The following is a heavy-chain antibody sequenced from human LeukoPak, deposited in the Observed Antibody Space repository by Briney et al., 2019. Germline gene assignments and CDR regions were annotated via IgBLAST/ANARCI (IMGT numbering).Heavy chain of an antibody. Sequence: SETLSLTCAVYGGSFSGYYWSWIRQPPGKGLEWIGVINHSGSTNYNPSLKSRVTISVDTSKNQFSLKLSSVTAADTAVYYCATPYGMDVWGQGTTVTVSS. CDR2: INHSGST. CDR3: ATPYGMDV. J-gene: IGHJ6*02. V-gene: IGHV4-34*01. CDR1: GGSFSGYY.